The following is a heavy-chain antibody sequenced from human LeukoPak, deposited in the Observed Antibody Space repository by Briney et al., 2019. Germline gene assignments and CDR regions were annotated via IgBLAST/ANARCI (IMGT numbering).Heavy chain of an antibody. J-gene: IGHJ4*02. D-gene: IGHD7-27*01. V-gene: IGHV3-23*01. CDR1: GFTFTTYG. CDR3: AKDGGLWVSAHWGDS. Sequence: GMSLRLSCAASGFTFTTYGMHWVRQAPGKGLEWVSTITTSDGNTYYADSVKGRFTVSRDNSKNTLFLQMNSLRAEDTAVYYCAKDGGLWVSAHWGDSWGRGTLVTVSS. CDR2: ITTSDGNT.